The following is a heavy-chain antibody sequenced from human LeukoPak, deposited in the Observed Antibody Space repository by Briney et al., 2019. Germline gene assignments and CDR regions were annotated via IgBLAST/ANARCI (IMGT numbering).Heavy chain of an antibody. CDR2: MNPNNGNT. V-gene: IGHV1-8*02. CDR1: GGTFSSYA. J-gene: IGHJ5*02. Sequence: ASVKVSCTASGGTFSSYAISWVRQASGQGLEWMGWMNPNNGNTGYAQKFQGRVAMTRDTSISTAYMELRGLRSDDTAVYYCVRDGEGVAISVNYWFDPWGQGTLVTVSS. D-gene: IGHD3-10*01. CDR3: VRDGEGVAISVNYWFDP.